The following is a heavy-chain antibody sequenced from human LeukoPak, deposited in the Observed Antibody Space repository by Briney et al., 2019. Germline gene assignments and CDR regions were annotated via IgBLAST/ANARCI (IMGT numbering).Heavy chain of an antibody. Sequence: QPGRSLRLSCAASGFTFSSYAMHWVRQAPGKGLEWGAVIPNDGSNKYYADSVKGRFTISRDNSKNTLYLQMNSLRAEDTAVYYCAKIGVAGVKVPTGRRDFDHWGQGTLVTVSS. J-gene: IGHJ4*02. D-gene: IGHD3-3*01. CDR2: IPNDGSNK. CDR1: GFTFSSYA. V-gene: IGHV3-30-3*02. CDR3: AKIGVAGVKVPTGRRDFDH.